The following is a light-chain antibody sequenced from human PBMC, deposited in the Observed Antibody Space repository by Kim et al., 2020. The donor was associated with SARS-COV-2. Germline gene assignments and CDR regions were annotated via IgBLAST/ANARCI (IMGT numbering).Light chain of an antibody. Sequence: PGRSTTLSSRSSRSVAGSYLSGHQQRPGQPPRLLIYAASGRATGIPDRFRCRGSGKDFILTINGLEPEDLALYFCLQYGNSPITFGQVTRLEIK. CDR2: AAS. J-gene: IGKJ5*01. V-gene: IGKV3-20*01. CDR3: LQYGNSPIT. CDR1: RSVAGSY.